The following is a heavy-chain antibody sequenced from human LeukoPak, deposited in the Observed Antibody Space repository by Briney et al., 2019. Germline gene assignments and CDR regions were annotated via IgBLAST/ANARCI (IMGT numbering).Heavy chain of an antibody. D-gene: IGHD3-16*01. Sequence: SETLSLTCTVSGGSISSSSYYWGWIRQPPGKGLEWIGSIYYSGSTYYNPSLKSRVTISVDTSKNQFSLKLSSVTAADTAVYYCARDWGHFDYWGQGTLVTVSS. J-gene: IGHJ4*02. V-gene: IGHV4-39*02. CDR3: ARDWGHFDY. CDR2: IYYSGST. CDR1: GGSISSSSYY.